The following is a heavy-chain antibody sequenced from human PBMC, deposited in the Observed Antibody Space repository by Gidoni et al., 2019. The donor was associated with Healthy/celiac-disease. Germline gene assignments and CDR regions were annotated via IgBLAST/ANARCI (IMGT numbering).Heavy chain of an antibody. Sequence: QVQLVESGGGVVQPGTSLRLSCAASGFTFSNSPMHWVRQAPGKGLDWVALISYDGSNKYYADSVKGRFTISRDNSRSTLYLQMNNLRAEDTAVYYCARDGLIAPRDYYYYYVDVWGKGTTVTVSS. CDR2: ISYDGSNK. D-gene: IGHD6-6*01. V-gene: IGHV3-30*04. CDR1: GFTFSNSP. CDR3: ARDGLIAPRDYYYYYVDV. J-gene: IGHJ6*03.